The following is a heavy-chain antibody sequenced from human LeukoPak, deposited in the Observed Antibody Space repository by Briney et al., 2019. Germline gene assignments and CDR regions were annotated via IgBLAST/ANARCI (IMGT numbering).Heavy chain of an antibody. CDR3: AKGRCSSTSCPSGDY. CDR2: ISGSGGST. CDR1: GFTFSSYA. Sequence: GGSLGLSCAASGFTFSSYAMHWVRQAPGKGLEWVSAISGSGGSTYYADSVKGRFTISRDNSKNTLYLQMNSLRAEDTAVYYCAKGRCSSTSCPSGDYWGQGTLVTVSS. V-gene: IGHV3-23*01. J-gene: IGHJ4*02. D-gene: IGHD2-2*01.